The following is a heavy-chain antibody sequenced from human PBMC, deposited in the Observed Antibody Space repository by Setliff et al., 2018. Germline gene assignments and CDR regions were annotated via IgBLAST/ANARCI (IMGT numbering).Heavy chain of an antibody. J-gene: IGHJ5*02. CDR3: ASSFYDSPVFDP. Sequence: SETLSLTCTVSGGSISSHYWSWIRQPPGKGLEWIGSIYYSGSTYYNPSLKSRVTISVDTSKNQFSLKLSSVTAADTAVYYCASSFYDSPVFDPWGQGTLVTVSS. D-gene: IGHD3-22*01. CDR2: IYYSGST. CDR1: GGSISSHY. V-gene: IGHV4-59*05.